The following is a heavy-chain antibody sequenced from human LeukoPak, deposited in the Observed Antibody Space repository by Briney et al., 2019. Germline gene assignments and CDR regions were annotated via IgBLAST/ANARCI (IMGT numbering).Heavy chain of an antibody. J-gene: IGHJ4*02. CDR1: GFTFSSYS. CDR2: ISGNSRYI. Sequence: SGGSLRLSCAASGFTFSSYSMTWVRQAPGKGLEWVSSISGNSRYIYYADSMRGRFTISRDNAKNSLYLQMNSLKPEDTAVYYCARVGYYDSSGYYQNWGQGTLVTVPS. CDR3: ARVGYYDSSGYYQN. D-gene: IGHD3-22*01. V-gene: IGHV3-21*06.